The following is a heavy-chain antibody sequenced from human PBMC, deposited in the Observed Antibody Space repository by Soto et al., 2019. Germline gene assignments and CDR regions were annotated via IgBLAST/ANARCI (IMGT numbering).Heavy chain of an antibody. Sequence: ASVKVSCKASGYTFTSYYMHWVRQAPGQGLEWMGIINPSGGSTSYAQKFQGRVTMTRDTSTSTVYMELSSLRSEDTAVYYCATVSYDFWSGYYWGQGTLVTVSS. CDR1: GYTFTSYY. CDR2: INPSGGST. J-gene: IGHJ4*02. CDR3: ATVSYDFWSGYY. V-gene: IGHV1-46*01. D-gene: IGHD3-3*01.